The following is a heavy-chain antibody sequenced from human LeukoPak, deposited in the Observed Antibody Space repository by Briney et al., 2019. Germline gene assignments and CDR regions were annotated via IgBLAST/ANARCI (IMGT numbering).Heavy chain of an antibody. V-gene: IGHV3-13*01. Sequence: PGGSLRLSCAASGSTFSSYDMHWVRQATGKGLEWVSAIGTAGDTYYPGSVKGRFTISRENAKNSLYLQMNSLRAGDTAVYYCARGAYVSSGPQCIDYWGQGTLVTVSS. J-gene: IGHJ4*02. CDR2: IGTAGDT. D-gene: IGHD3-22*01. CDR3: ARGAYVSSGPQCIDY. CDR1: GSTFSSYD.